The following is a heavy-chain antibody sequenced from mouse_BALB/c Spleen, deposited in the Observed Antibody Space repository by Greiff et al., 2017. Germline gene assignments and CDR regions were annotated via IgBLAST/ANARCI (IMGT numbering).Heavy chain of an antibody. V-gene: IGHV5-6-5*01. Sequence: EVQLVESGGGLVKPGGSLKLSCAASGFTFSSYAMSWVRQTPEKRLEWVASISSGGSTYYPDSVKGRFTISRDNARNILYLQMSSLRSEDTAMYYCASYRYDVGAMDYWGQGTTLTVSS. CDR3: ASYRYDVGAMDY. D-gene: IGHD2-14*01. CDR2: ISSGGST. J-gene: IGHJ2*01. CDR1: GFTFSSYA.